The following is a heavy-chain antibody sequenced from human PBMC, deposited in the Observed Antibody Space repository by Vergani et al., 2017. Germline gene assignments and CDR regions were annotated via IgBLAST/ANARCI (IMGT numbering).Heavy chain of an antibody. Sequence: QVQLQESGPGLVKPSETLSLPCAVPDYSISSGYYWGWVRQPPGKGLDWIGSVYHSGSTSYNPSLKSRVTISIDTSKNQFSLKLTSVTAADTAVYYCASLLTGGIDYWGQGILVTVFS. D-gene: IGHD3-16*01. V-gene: IGHV4-38-2*01. J-gene: IGHJ4*02. CDR1: DYSISSGYY. CDR3: ASLLTGGIDY. CDR2: VYHSGST.